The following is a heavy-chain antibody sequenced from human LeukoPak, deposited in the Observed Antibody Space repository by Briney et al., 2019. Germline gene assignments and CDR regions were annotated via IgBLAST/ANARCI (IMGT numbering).Heavy chain of an antibody. Sequence: KPSETLSLTCTVSGGSISSSSYYWGWIRQPPGKGLEWIGSIHYSGSTNYNPSLKSRVTISVDTSKNQFSLKLSSVTAADTAVYYCARAPGGYDRGYYYYYMDVWGKGTTVTISS. V-gene: IGHV4-39*07. D-gene: IGHD5-12*01. CDR3: ARAPGGYDRGYYYYYMDV. CDR1: GGSISSSSYY. J-gene: IGHJ6*03. CDR2: IHYSGST.